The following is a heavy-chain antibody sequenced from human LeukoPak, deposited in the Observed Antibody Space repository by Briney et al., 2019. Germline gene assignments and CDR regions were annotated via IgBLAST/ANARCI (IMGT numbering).Heavy chain of an antibody. CDR3: AREKALVVATIFDY. CDR1: GGTFSSYA. J-gene: IGHJ4*02. V-gene: IGHV1-69*13. CDR2: IIPIFGTA. Sequence: ASVKVSCKASGGTFSSYAISWERQAPGQGLEWMGGIIPIFGTANYAQKFQGRVTITADESTSTAYMELSSLRSEDTAVYYCAREKALVVATIFDYWGQGTLVTVSS. D-gene: IGHD5-12*01.